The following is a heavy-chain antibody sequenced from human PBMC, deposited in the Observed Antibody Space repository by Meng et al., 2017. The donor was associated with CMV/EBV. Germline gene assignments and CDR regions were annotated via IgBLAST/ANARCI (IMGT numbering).Heavy chain of an antibody. CDR1: GGSISNGNYF. CDR2: IHYNGRA. D-gene: IGHD3-10*02. Sequence: QVQLQELGPGLVKPSQTLSLTCSVSGGSISNGNYFWSWVRQHPGKGLEWIGYIHYNGRAYYTPSLKSRVTISVGTSKNQFFLNLNSVTAADTAVYYCAREVNVPVTSDGFDIWGQGTMVTVSS. CDR3: AREVNVPVTSDGFDI. J-gene: IGHJ3*02. V-gene: IGHV4-31*03.